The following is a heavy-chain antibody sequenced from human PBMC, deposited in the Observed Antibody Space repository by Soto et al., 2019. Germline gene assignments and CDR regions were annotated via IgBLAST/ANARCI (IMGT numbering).Heavy chain of an antibody. CDR2: INGGTGQT. D-gene: IGHD1-1*01. CDR3: ARGKGMEENYYYYGLDI. J-gene: IGHJ6*02. CDR1: GYTFSTHA. Sequence: ASVKVSCKASGYTFSTHAMHWVRQAPGQSLEWMGWINGGTGQTKHSHRFQDRVSITRDTSASTAYMELSSLRSEDTAVYYCARGKGMEENYYYYGLDIWGQGTTVTVS. V-gene: IGHV1-3*01.